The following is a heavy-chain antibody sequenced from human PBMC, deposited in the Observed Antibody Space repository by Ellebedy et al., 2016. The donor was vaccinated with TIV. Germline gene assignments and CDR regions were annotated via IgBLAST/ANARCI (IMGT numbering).Heavy chain of an antibody. CDR3: VHIVVVTATGY. J-gene: IGHJ4*02. D-gene: IGHD2-21*02. V-gene: IGHV3-73*01. Sequence: PGGSLRLSCAASGFTFSGSAMHWVRQASGKGLEWVGRIRSKANNYATAYAASVKGRFTISRDDSKNTAYLQMNSLKTEDTAVYYCVHIVVVTATGYWGQGTLVTVSS. CDR1: GFTFSGSA. CDR2: IRSKANNYAT.